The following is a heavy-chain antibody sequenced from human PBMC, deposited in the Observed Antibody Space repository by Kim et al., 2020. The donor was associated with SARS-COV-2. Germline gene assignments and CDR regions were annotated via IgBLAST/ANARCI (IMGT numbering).Heavy chain of an antibody. D-gene: IGHD6-13*01. Sequence: GGSLRLSCAASGFTVTSNYMTWVRQAPGKGLEWVSLIYSGGNTYYADSVKGRFTISRHSSQNTVYFQMNSLRPEDTAVYYCARDRWSLSGFISGWLDPWGHGTLDTVSA. J-gene: IGHJ5*02. V-gene: IGHV3-53*04. CDR1: GFTVTSNY. CDR2: IYSGGNT. CDR3: ARDRWSLSGFISGWLDP.